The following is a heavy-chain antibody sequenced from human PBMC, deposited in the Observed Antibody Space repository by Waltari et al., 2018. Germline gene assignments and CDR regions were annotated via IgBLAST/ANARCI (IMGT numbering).Heavy chain of an antibody. D-gene: IGHD6-13*01. J-gene: IGHJ4*02. Sequence: QVQLQESGPGLVKPSGTLSLTCAVSGGSISSSNWWSWVRQPPGKGLEWIGEIDHSGSTNYNPSLKSRVTISVDTSKNQFSLKLSSVTAADTAVYYCARDHGAAAYDYWGQGTLVTVSS. CDR2: IDHSGST. CDR1: GGSISSSNW. CDR3: ARDHGAAAYDY. V-gene: IGHV4-4*02.